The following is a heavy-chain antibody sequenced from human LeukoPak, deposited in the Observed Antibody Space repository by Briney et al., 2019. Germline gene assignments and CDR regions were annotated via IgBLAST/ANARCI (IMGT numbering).Heavy chain of an antibody. CDR1: GFTFSSYS. CDR2: ISGSSSYI. Sequence: PGGSLRLSCAASGFTFSSYSMNWVRQAPGKGLEWVSSISGSSSYIYYADSVKGRFTISRDNAKNSLYLQMNSLRAEDTAVYYCARVATMVRVPLDALDIWGQGTMVSVSS. J-gene: IGHJ3*02. V-gene: IGHV3-21*01. CDR3: ARVATMVRVPLDALDI. D-gene: IGHD3-10*01.